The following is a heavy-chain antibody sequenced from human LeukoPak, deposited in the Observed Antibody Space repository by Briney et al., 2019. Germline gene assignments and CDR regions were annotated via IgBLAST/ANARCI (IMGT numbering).Heavy chain of an antibody. Sequence: GGSLRLSCAASGFTFSSYWMHWVRQAPGKGLVWVSRINSDRSSTSYADSVKGRFTISRDNAKNTLYLQMSSLRAEDTAVYYCAREPYDYVWGSYRVGFDYWGQGTLVTVSS. V-gene: IGHV3-74*01. J-gene: IGHJ4*02. D-gene: IGHD3-16*02. CDR3: AREPYDYVWGSYRVGFDY. CDR2: INSDRSST. CDR1: GFTFSSYW.